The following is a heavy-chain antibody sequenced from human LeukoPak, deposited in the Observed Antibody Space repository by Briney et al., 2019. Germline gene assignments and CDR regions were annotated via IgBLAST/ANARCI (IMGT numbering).Heavy chain of an antibody. J-gene: IGHJ4*02. CDR2: ISSSSSYI. D-gene: IGHD3-22*01. CDR3: AKEGLYYDSSGYYRLSFDY. CDR1: GFTFSSYS. V-gene: IGHV3-21*04. Sequence: GGSLRLSCAASGFTFSSYSMNWVRQAPGKGLEWVSSISSSSSYIYYADSVKGRFTISRDNAKNSLYLQMNSLRAEDTAVYYCAKEGLYYDSSGYYRLSFDYWGQGTLVTVSS.